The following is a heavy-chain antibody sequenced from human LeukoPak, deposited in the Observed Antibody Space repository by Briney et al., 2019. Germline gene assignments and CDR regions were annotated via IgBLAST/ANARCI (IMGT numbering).Heavy chain of an antibody. Sequence: SETLSLTCTVSVYSISSGYYWGWIRQPPGKGLEWIGSVYHSGSTYYNPSLKSRVTISVDTSKNQFSLKLSSVTAADTAVYYCARDLSGSQTYWGQGTLVTVSS. J-gene: IGHJ4*02. V-gene: IGHV4-38-2*02. D-gene: IGHD1-26*01. CDR2: VYHSGST. CDR1: VYSISSGYY. CDR3: ARDLSGSQTY.